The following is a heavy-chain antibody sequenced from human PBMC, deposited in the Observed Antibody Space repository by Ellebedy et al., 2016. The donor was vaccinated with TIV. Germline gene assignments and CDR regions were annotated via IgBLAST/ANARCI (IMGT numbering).Heavy chain of an antibody. CDR1: GYAFYA. V-gene: IGHV1-18*04. CDR3: ARGRQGNKDFDF. D-gene: IGHD2/OR15-2a*01. CDR2: VSAYNGET. Sequence: AASVKVSCKTPGYAFYAIAWVRQAPGQGLEWMGWVSAYNGETYSAQKFQDRITMTIDTSTGTAYIDLRSLRYDDTDVYYCARGRQGNKDFDFWGQGTLVTVSS. J-gene: IGHJ4*02.